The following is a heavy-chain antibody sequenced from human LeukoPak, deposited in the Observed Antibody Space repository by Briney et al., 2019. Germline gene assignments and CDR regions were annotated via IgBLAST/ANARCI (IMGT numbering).Heavy chain of an antibody. CDR3: ARGWGYCSGGSCYHRSPYYFDY. Sequence: SETLSLTCAVYGGSFSGYYWSWIRQPPGKGLEWIGEINHSGSTNYSPSLKSRVTISVDTSKNQFSLKLSSVTAADTAVYYCARGWGYCSGGSCYHRSPYYFDYWGQGTLVTVSS. CDR2: INHSGST. CDR1: GGSFSGYY. D-gene: IGHD2-15*01. V-gene: IGHV4-34*01. J-gene: IGHJ4*02.